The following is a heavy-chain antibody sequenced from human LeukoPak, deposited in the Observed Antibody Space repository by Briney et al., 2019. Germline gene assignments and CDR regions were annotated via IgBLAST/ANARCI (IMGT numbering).Heavy chain of an antibody. V-gene: IGHV4-39*07. J-gene: IGHJ4*02. CDR1: GGSISSSSYY. CDR3: AREDTVMAPGFDY. CDR2: IYYSGIT. Sequence: SETLSLTCTVSGGSISSSSYYWGWIRQPPGKGLEWIGSIYYSGITYHNPSLRSRVTISVDTSKNQFSLKLSAVTAADTAVYYCAREDTVMAPGFDYWGQGTLVTVS. D-gene: IGHD5-18*01.